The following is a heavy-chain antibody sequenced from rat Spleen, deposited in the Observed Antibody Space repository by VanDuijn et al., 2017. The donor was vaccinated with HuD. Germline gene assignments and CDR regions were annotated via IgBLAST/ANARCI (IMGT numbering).Heavy chain of an antibody. Sequence: EVQLVESDGGLVRPGRSLKLSCATSGFTFTDFYMAWVRQAPTKGLEWVATISYDGNSIYYRDSVKGRFTLSRDNAQSTLYLQMDSLRSEDTATYYCARAGYLRDWYFDFWGPGTMVTVSS. J-gene: IGHJ1*01. CDR3: ARAGYLRDWYFDF. V-gene: IGHV5-29*01. CDR2: ISYDGNSI. D-gene: IGHD2-2*01. CDR1: GFTFTDFY.